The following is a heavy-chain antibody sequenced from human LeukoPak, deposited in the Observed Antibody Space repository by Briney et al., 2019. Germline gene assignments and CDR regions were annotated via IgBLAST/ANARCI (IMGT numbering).Heavy chain of an antibody. V-gene: IGHV3-23*01. J-gene: IGHJ5*02. D-gene: IGHD1-7*01. CDR2: ISGSGGST. CDR3: AKGGINYFDP. CDR1: GFTFSSHS. Sequence: GGSLRLSCAASGFTFSSHSMNWVRQAPGKGLEWVSAISGSGGSTDYADSVRGRFTISRDNSKNTLYLQMNSLRAEDTAVYYCAKGGINYFDPWGQGTLVTVSS.